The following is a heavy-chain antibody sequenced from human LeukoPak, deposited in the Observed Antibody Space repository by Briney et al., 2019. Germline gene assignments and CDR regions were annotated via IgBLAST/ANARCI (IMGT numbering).Heavy chain of an antibody. CDR3: TKVEWELPRK. D-gene: IGHD1-26*01. CDR1: GFTFCDYA. J-gene: IGHJ4*02. V-gene: IGHV3-49*04. Sequence: GRSLRLSCTASGFTFCDYAMSWVRQAPGKGLEWVGFIRSKTYGGTTEYDASVKGRFTISRDDSKSTAYLQMNSLKTEDTGVYYCTKVEWELPRKWGQGTQVTVST. CDR2: IRSKTYGGTT.